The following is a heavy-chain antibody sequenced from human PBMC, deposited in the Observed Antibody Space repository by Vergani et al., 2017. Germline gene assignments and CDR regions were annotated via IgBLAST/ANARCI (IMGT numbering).Heavy chain of an antibody. D-gene: IGHD6-13*01. CDR1: GGSISSSSYY. J-gene: IGHJ4*02. V-gene: IGHV4-39*01. Sequence: QLQLQESGPGLVKPSETLSLTCTVSGGSISSSSYYWGWIRQPPGNGLEWIGSIYYSGSTYYNPSLKSRVTISVDTSKNQFSLKLSSVTAADTAVYYCARHAGYSSSWFYYWGQGTLVTVSS. CDR3: ARHAGYSSSWFYY. CDR2: IYYSGST.